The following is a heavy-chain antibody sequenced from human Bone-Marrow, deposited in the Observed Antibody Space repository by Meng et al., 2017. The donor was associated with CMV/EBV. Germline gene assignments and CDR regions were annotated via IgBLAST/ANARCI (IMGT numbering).Heavy chain of an antibody. J-gene: IGHJ4*02. D-gene: IGHD1-14*01. CDR1: GFTFSSYW. CDR3: ARSQYKSASDY. V-gene: IGHV3-74*01. Sequence: GGSLRLSCAASGFTFSSYWMHWVRQAAGKGLVWVSRINSDGSTTIYADSVKGRFTISRDNAKNTLHLQMNGLRDEDTAVYYCARSQYKSASDYWGRGARVTGSS. CDR2: INSDGSTT.